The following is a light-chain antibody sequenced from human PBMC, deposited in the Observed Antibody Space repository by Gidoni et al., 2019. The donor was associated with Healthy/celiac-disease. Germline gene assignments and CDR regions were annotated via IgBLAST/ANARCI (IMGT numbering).Light chain of an antibody. Sequence: SALTQPPSVSGSPGQSNTIPCTGTSSDVGGYNYVSWYQQHPGKAPKLMIYDVSNRPSGVSNRFSGSKSGNTASLTISGLQAEDEADYYCSSYTSSSFWVFGGGTKLTVL. V-gene: IGLV2-14*01. CDR3: SSYTSSSFWV. CDR1: SSDVGGYNY. J-gene: IGLJ3*02. CDR2: DVS.